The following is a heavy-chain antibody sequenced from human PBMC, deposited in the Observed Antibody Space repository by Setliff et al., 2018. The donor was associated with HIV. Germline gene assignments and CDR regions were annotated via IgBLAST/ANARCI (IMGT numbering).Heavy chain of an antibody. CDR2: IFYRGDT. CDR3: ARPFPCASTTCYFAAFDM. CDR1: SGTISRAASY. J-gene: IGHJ1*01. D-gene: IGHD2-2*01. Sequence: SETLSLTCTVSSGTISRAASYWSWIRQSPGKGLEWIGTIFYRGDTYYNPSLKSRLTLSVDTSKSQFSLRLASVTAADTAVYYCARPFPCASTTCYFAAFDMWGQGIPVTVSS. V-gene: IGHV4-39*01.